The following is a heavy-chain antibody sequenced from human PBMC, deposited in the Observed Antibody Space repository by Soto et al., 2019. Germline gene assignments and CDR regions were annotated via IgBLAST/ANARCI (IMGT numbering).Heavy chain of an antibody. D-gene: IGHD3-3*01. J-gene: IGHJ5*02. CDR3: ARMEKYYDFWSGYYTLYWFDP. V-gene: IGHV4-59*01. CDR1: GGSISSYY. CDR2: IYYSGST. Sequence: QVQLQESGPGLVKPSETLSLTCTVSGGSISSYYWSWIRQPPGKGLEWIGYIYYSGSTNYNPSLKSRVTISVDTSKNQFSLKLSSVTAADTAVYYCARMEKYYDFWSGYYTLYWFDPWGQGTLVTVSS.